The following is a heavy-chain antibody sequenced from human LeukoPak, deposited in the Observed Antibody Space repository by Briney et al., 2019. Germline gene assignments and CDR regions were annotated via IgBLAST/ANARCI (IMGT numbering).Heavy chain of an antibody. J-gene: IGHJ4*02. V-gene: IGHV3-23*01. Sequence: GGSLRLSCAASGFTFSSYAMSWVRQAPGKGLEWVSAISGSDGSTYYADSVKGRFTISRDNSKNTLYLQMNSLRAEDTAVYYCAKGSGPLQYYFDYWGQGTLVTVSS. CDR1: GFTFSSYA. D-gene: IGHD2-15*01. CDR3: AKGSGPLQYYFDY. CDR2: ISGSDGST.